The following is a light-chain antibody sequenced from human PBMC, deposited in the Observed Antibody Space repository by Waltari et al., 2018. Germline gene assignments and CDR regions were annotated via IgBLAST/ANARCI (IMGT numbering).Light chain of an antibody. CDR3: CSYAGSNTPMV. Sequence: QSALTQPASVSGSPGQSITISCTGTSSDLGSYNLVSWYQQHPGKAPKLMIYEVSRRPSGVSNRFSGSKSGNTASLTISGLQAEDESDYYCCSYAGSNTPMVFGGGTKLTVL. J-gene: IGLJ2*01. CDR1: SSDLGSYNL. CDR2: EVS. V-gene: IGLV2-23*02.